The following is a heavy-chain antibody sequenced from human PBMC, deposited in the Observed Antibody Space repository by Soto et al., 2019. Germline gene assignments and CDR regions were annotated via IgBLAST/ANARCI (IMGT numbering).Heavy chain of an antibody. CDR2: FDPEDGET. CDR1: GYTLTELS. Sequence: GASVNVSCKVSGYTLTELSLHWVRPAPGKGLEWMGGFDPEDGETIYAQKFQGRVTMTEDTSTDTAYMELSSLRSEDTAVYYCATAGTTRGMDVWGQGTTVTVSS. CDR3: ATAGTTRGMDV. D-gene: IGHD6-13*01. V-gene: IGHV1-24*01. J-gene: IGHJ6*02.